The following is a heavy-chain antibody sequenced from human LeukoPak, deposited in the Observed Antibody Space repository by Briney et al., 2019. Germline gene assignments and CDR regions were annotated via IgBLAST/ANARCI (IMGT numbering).Heavy chain of an antibody. J-gene: IGHJ5*02. Sequence: SETLSLTCTVSGGSISSDYWSWMRQPPGKGLEWIGYVYYSGSTNYNPSLKSRVTISVDTSKNQFSLRLSSVTAADTAVYYCARAGIAAAGNRWFDPWGQGTLVTVSS. V-gene: IGHV4-59*01. CDR3: ARAGIAAAGNRWFDP. D-gene: IGHD6-13*01. CDR1: GGSISSDY. CDR2: VYYSGST.